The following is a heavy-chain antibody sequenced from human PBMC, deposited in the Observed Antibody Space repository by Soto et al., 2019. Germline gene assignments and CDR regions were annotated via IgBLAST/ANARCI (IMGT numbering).Heavy chain of an antibody. V-gene: IGHV4-38-2*02. CDR2: IYHGGTT. Sequence: ETLSLTCTVSGYSISSGSHWGWFRQPPGKGPEWIASIYHGGTTFYNPSLKSRVTVSVDKSNNQFSLKLRSLTAADTAVYYCAKAYVMVVARSTFDYWGHGTLVTVS. D-gene: IGHD6-19*01. J-gene: IGHJ4*01. CDR1: GYSISSGSH. CDR3: AKAYVMVVARSTFDY.